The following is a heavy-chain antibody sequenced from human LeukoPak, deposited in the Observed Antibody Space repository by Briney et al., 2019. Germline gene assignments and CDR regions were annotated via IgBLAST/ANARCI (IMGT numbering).Heavy chain of an antibody. CDR3: ARDIAHCSGDICYNIRFDF. J-gene: IGHJ5*01. V-gene: IGHV3-48*01. CDR2: IGPSGSNI. D-gene: IGHD2-15*01. CDR1: GFTFGLYA. Sequence: GGSLRLSCAASGFTFGLYAINWVRRAPGKGLEWISYIGPSGSNIYYADSVKGRFTISRDNVKDSLYLQMTSLRAEDTAVYYCARDIAHCSGDICYNIRFDFWGQGTLVTVSS.